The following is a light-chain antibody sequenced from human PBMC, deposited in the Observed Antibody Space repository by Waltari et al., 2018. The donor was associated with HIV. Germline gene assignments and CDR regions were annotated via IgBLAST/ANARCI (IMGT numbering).Light chain of an antibody. Sequence: QSVLTQPPSASGTPGQRVTISCSGRRSNIGSNPVSWYQQLPGTAPKLLISDSNLRPSGDPDRFSGSKSGPSASLAISGLQSEDEGDYYCAAWDDSLDGLFGGGTKLTV. CDR2: DSN. CDR3: AAWDDSLDGL. V-gene: IGLV1-44*01. J-gene: IGLJ2*01. CDR1: RSNIGSNP.